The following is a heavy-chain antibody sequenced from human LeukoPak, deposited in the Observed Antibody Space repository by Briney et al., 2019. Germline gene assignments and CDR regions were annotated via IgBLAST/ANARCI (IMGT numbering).Heavy chain of an antibody. D-gene: IGHD3-9*01. Sequence: GGSLRLSCAASGFTVSSNYMSWVRQAPGKGLEWVSVICSGGSTYYADSVKGRFTISRDNSKNTLYLQMNSLRAEDTAVYYCAREPRRRYFDWLSPRSYGMDVWGKGTTVTVSS. CDR2: ICSGGST. CDR3: AREPRRRYFDWLSPRSYGMDV. V-gene: IGHV3-53*01. CDR1: GFTVSSNY. J-gene: IGHJ6*04.